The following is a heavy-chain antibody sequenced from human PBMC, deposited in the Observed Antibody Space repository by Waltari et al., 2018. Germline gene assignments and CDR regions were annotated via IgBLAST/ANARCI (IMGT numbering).Heavy chain of an antibody. CDR1: GGSFRGYY. CDR3: ASTAAVAGDAFDI. J-gene: IGHJ3*02. V-gene: IGHV4-34*01. CDR2: INHSGRT. D-gene: IGHD6-19*01. Sequence: QVQLQPGGAGLLKPSETLSLTCAVYGGSFRGYYWSWIRQPPGKGLGWIGEINHSGRTNYNPSLKSRVTISVDTSKNQFSLKLSSVTAADTAVYYWASTAAVAGDAFDIWGQGTMVTVSS.